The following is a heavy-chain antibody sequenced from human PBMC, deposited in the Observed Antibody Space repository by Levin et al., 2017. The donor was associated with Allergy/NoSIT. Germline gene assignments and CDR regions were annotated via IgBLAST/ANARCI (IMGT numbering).Heavy chain of an antibody. J-gene: IGHJ3*02. V-gene: IGHV3-9*01. D-gene: IGHD1-26*01. Sequence: GGSLRLSCAASGFTFDDYAMHWVRQAPGKGLEWVSGISWNSGSIGYADSVKGRFTISRDNAKNSLYLQMNSLRAEDTALYYCAKDVNRVGVRGCAFDIWGQGTMVTVSS. CDR2: ISWNSGSI. CDR3: AKDVNRVGVRGCAFDI. CDR1: GFTFDDYA.